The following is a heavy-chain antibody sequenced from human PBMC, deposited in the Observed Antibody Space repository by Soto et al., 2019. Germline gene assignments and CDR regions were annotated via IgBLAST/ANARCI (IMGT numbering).Heavy chain of an antibody. J-gene: IGHJ6*02. CDR2: IYGGGDT. Sequence: EEQLVETGGKLVQPGGSLRLSCVVSGFTVGSNYMSWVRQAPGGGLEWVSSIYGGGDTFYADSVKGRFTISKDSSQNTLYLQMSSLKADDSAVYYCARDRWGWEKGGYPHSNGMIVWGQGTTVTVSS. CDR1: GFTVGSNY. CDR3: ARDRWGWEKGGYPHSNGMIV. V-gene: IGHV3-53*02. D-gene: IGHD5-12*01.